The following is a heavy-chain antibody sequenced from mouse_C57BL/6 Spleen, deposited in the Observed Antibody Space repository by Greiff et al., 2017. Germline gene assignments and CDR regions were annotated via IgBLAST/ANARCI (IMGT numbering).Heavy chain of an antibody. D-gene: IGHD2-4*01. CDR1: GYTFTSYW. CDR2: IYPSDSET. CDR3: ARERGIYYDHFDY. V-gene: IGHV1-61*01. Sequence: QVQLQQPGAELVRPGSSVKLSCKASGYTFTSYWMDWVKQRPGQGLEWIGNIYPSDSETHYNQKFKDKATLTVDKSSSTAYMQLSSLTSEDSAVYDCARERGIYYDHFDYWGQGTTLTVSS. J-gene: IGHJ2*01.